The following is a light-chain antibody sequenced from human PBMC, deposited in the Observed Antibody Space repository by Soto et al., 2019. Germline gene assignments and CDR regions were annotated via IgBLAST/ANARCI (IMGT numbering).Light chain of an antibody. CDR2: DAS. Sequence: VVTHSPATLSVFPGETATLSCRASQSVSSDLAWYQQKPGQAPRLLIYDASNRATGIPARFSGSGSGTDFTLTISSLVPEDFAVYYCQLRSNWPPALTFGGGTKVDIK. CDR1: QSVSSD. J-gene: IGKJ4*01. V-gene: IGKV3-11*01. CDR3: QLRSNWPPALT.